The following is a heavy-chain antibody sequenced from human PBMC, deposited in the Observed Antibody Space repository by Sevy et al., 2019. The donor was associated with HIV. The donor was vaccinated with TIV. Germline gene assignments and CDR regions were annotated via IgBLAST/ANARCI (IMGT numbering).Heavy chain of an antibody. Sequence: SETLSLTCTVSGGSISSGDYYWSWIRQPPGKGLEWIGYIYYSGSTYYNPSLKSRVTISVDTSKNQFSLKLSSVTAADTAVYYCATDFSSHARHGFDPWGQGTLVTVSS. CDR1: GGSISSGDYY. J-gene: IGHJ5*02. CDR3: ATDFSSHARHGFDP. CDR2: IYYSGST. D-gene: IGHD6-13*01. V-gene: IGHV4-30-4*01.